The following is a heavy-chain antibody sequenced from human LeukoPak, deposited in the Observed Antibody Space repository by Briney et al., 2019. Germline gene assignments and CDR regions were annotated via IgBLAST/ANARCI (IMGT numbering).Heavy chain of an antibody. CDR2: ISSSSSTI. D-gene: IGHD3-10*01. CDR1: GFTFSSYS. CDR3: ALLGPGRLWFGESIDY. Sequence: PGGSLRLSCAASGFTFSSYSMNWVRQAPGKGLEWVSYISSSSSTIYYADSVKGRFTISRDNSKNTLYLQMNSLRAEDTAVYYCALLGPGRLWFGESIDYWGQGTLVTVSS. J-gene: IGHJ4*02. V-gene: IGHV3-48*01.